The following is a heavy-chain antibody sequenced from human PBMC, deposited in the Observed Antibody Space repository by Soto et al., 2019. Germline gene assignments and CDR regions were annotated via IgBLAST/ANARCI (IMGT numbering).Heavy chain of an antibody. J-gene: IGHJ4*02. CDR1: GFIFSSYT. Sequence: GGSLRLSCAASGFIFSSYTLNWVRQAPGKGLEWVASITGSSSYIYYTDSVKGRFTISRDNAKSSLYLQMNSLRAEDTAVYYCARGGYTYGYKVLDYWGQGTLVTVSS. CDR2: ITGSSSYI. D-gene: IGHD5-18*01. CDR3: ARGGYTYGYKVLDY. V-gene: IGHV3-21*01.